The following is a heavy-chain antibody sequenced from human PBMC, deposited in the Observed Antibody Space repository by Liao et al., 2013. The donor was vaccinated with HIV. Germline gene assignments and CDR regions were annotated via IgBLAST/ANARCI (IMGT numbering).Heavy chain of an antibody. V-gene: IGHV4-30-4*08. Sequence: QVQLQESGPGLVKPSQTLSLTCTVSGGSISSSSYYWGWIRQSPGKGLEWIGYINDSGSTYYNPSLKSRMTTSVDTSKSQFSLKLSSVTAADTAVYYCVREDLIPDYGLHWHFDLWGRGTLVTVSS. CDR1: GGSISSSSYY. J-gene: IGHJ2*01. CDR3: VREDLIPDYGLHWHFDL. D-gene: IGHD4-17*01. CDR2: INDSGST.